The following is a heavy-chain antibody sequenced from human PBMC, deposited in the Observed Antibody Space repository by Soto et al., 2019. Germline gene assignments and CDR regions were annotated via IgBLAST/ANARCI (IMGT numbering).Heavy chain of an antibody. V-gene: IGHV4-39*01. CDR2: IYYSGST. CDR1: GGSISSSSYY. J-gene: IGHJ3*02. D-gene: IGHD2-15*01. CDR3: ARPSPRYCSGGSCLEFPDAFDI. Sequence: SETLSLTCTVSGGSISSSSYYWGWIRQPPGKGLEWIGSIYYSGSTYYNPPLKSRVTISVDTSKNQFSLKLSSVTAADTAVYYCARPSPRYCSGGSCLEFPDAFDIWGKGTMVTVSS.